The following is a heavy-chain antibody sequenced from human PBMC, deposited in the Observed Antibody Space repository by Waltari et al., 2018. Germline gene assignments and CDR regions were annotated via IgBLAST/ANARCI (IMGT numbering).Heavy chain of an antibody. J-gene: IGHJ4*02. CDR2: ISSSSSTI. Sequence: EVQLVESGGGLVQPGGSLRLSCAASGFTFSRYSMNWVRQAPGKGLEWVSYISSSSSTIYYADSVKGRFTISRDNAKNSLYLQMNSLRAEDTAVYYCARARGGSYRGFDYWGQGTLVTVSS. CDR1: GFTFSRYS. V-gene: IGHV3-48*04. CDR3: ARARGGSYRGFDY. D-gene: IGHD1-26*01.